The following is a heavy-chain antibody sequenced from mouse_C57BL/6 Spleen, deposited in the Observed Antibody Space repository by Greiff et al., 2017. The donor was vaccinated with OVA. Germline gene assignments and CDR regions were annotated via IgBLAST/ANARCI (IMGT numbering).Heavy chain of an antibody. J-gene: IGHJ2*01. CDR3: ARGNYDYDGGDYFDY. CDR1: GYTFTSYW. CDR2: IYPGSGST. D-gene: IGHD2-4*01. Sequence: VQLQQPGAELVKPGASVKMSCKASGYTFTSYWITWVKQRPGQGLEWIGDIYPGSGSTNYNEKFKSKATLTVDTSSSTAYMQLSSLTSEDSAVYYGARGNYDYDGGDYFDYWGQGTTLTVSS. V-gene: IGHV1-55*01.